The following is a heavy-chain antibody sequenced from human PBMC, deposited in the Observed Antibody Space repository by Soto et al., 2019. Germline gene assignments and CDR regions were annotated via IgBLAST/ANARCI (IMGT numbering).Heavy chain of an antibody. Sequence: QVQLVQSGAEVKKPGASVKVSCKASGYTFTGYYMHWVRQAPGQGLEWMGWINPNSGGTNYAQKFQGWVTMTRDTSISTAYMELSRLRSDDTAMYYCASDLWASTRVRGPIPTRGFDYWGQGTLVTVSS. CDR3: ASDLWASTRVRGPIPTRGFDY. D-gene: IGHD3-10*01. CDR2: INPNSGGT. CDR1: GYTFTGYY. J-gene: IGHJ4*02. V-gene: IGHV1-2*04.